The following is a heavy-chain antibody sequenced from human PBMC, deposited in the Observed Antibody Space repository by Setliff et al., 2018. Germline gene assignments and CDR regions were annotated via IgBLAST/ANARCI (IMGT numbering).Heavy chain of an antibody. D-gene: IGHD5-12*01. J-gene: IGHJ4*02. CDR3: ARGGTFRYFDF. CDR1: DGSLSTYY. Sequence: PETLSLTCTVSDGSLSTYYWSWIRQPPGKGLEFIGYVYYSGTANYSPPLRSRLTISVDTSKNQFSLKLRSVTAADTAVYYCARGGTFRYFDFWGQGAPVTVSS. V-gene: IGHV4-59*01. CDR2: VYYSGTA.